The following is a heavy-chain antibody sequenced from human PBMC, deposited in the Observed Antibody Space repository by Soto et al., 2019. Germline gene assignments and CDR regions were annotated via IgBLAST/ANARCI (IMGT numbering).Heavy chain of an antibody. CDR2: IYYSGST. D-gene: IGHD3-22*01. CDR3: ARAFDDSSGYYGGLGY. Sequence: SETLSLTCTVSGGSISSGDYYWSWIRQPPGKGLEWIGYIYYSGSTYYNPSLKSRVTISVDTSKNQISLKLSSATAADTAVYYCARAFDDSSGYYGGLGYWGQGTLVTVSS. CDR1: GGSISSGDYY. J-gene: IGHJ4*02. V-gene: IGHV4-30-4*01.